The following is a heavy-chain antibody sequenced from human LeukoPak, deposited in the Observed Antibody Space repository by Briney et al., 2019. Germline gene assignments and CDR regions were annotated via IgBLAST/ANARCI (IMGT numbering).Heavy chain of an antibody. CDR1: GYTFTSYG. D-gene: IGHD1-26*01. CDR3: ARAAIVGATSYYFDY. CDR2: ISAYNGNT. Sequence: EASVKVSCKASGYTFTSYGISWVRQAPGQGLEWMGWISAYNGNTNYAQRLQGRVTMTTDTSTSTAYMELRSLRSDDTAVYYCARAAIVGATSYYFDYWGQGTLVTVSS. V-gene: IGHV1-18*01. J-gene: IGHJ4*02.